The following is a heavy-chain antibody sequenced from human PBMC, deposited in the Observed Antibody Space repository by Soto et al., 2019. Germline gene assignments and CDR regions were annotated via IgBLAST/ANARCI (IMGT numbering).Heavy chain of an antibody. CDR2: ISSSGSTI. CDR1: GFTLSSYE. D-gene: IGHD4-4*01. CDR3: ARDHDYSNYIDY. J-gene: IGHJ4*01. V-gene: IGHV3-48*03. Sequence: PGGSLRLSCAASGFTLSSYEMNWVRQAPGKGLEWVSYISSSGSTIYYADSVKGRFTISRDNAKNSLYLQMNSLRAEDTAVYYCARDHDYSNYIDYWGQGTLVTVSS.